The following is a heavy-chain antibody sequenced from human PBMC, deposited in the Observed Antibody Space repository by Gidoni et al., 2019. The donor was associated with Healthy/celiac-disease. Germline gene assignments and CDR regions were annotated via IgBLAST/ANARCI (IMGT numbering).Heavy chain of an antibody. J-gene: IGHJ4*02. Sequence: EVQLVESGGGLVQPGGSLRLACAASGFTVSSNYMSWVRQAPGKGLEWVSVIYSGGSTYYADSVKGRFTISRDNSKNTLYLQMNSLRAEDTAVYYCARDPVGAVTTYRDYWGQGTLVTVSS. D-gene: IGHD4-17*01. CDR3: ARDPVGAVTTYRDY. V-gene: IGHV3-66*01. CDR2: IYSGGST. CDR1: GFTVSSNY.